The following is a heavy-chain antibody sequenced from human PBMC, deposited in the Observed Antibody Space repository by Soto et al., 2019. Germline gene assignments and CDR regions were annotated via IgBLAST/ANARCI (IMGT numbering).Heavy chain of an antibody. CDR3: ARDGYLQKPYYYYYMDV. CDR1: GYTFTSYY. D-gene: IGHD5-18*01. V-gene: IGHV1-46*03. Sequence: GASVKVSCKASGYTFTSYYMHWVRQAPGQGLEWMGIINPSGGSTSYAQKFQGSVTMTRDTSTSTVYMELSSLRSEDTAVYYCARDGYLQKPYYYYYMDVWGKGTTVTVSS. CDR2: INPSGGST. J-gene: IGHJ6*03.